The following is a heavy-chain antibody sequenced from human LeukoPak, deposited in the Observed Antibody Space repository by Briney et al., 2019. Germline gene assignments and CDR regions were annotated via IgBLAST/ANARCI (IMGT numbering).Heavy chain of an antibody. CDR1: GFTFSSYG. J-gene: IGHJ4*02. CDR2: ISYDGNNK. CDR3: VKDRNPVPFPYFDY. Sequence: GRSLRLSCAASGFTFSSYGIHWVRQAPGKGLEWVAVISYDGNNKYYADSVKGRFTISRDNSKNTLYLQMNSLRAEDTAVYYCVKDRNPVPFPYFDYWGQGTLVTVSS. V-gene: IGHV3-30*18. D-gene: IGHD1-14*01.